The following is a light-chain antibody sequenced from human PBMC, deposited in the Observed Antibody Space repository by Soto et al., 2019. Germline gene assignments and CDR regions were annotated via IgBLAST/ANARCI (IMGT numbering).Light chain of an antibody. CDR2: EAS. J-gene: IGLJ2*01. CDR3: CSYAGSSTYV. V-gene: IGLV2-23*01. CDR1: SSNVGSYIL. Sequence: QSALTQPASVSGSPGQSITISCTGTSSNVGSYILVSWYQQHPGKAPRLMIYEASKRPSGVSNRFSGSKSGNTASLTISGLQAEDEADYYCCSYAGSSTYVFGGGTKLTVL.